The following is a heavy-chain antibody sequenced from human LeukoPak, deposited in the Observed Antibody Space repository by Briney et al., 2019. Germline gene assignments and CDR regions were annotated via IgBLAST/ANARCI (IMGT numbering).Heavy chain of an antibody. D-gene: IGHD1-26*01. J-gene: IGHJ4*02. CDR2: IYYSGST. V-gene: IGHV4-59*12. CDR3: AREEVEASFDY. Sequence: SETLSLTCTVSGGSISSYYWSWIRQPPGKGLEWIGYIYYSGSTNYNPSLKSRVTISVDTSKNQFSLKLSSVTAADTAVYYCAREEVEASFDYWGQGTLVTVSS. CDR1: GGSISSYY.